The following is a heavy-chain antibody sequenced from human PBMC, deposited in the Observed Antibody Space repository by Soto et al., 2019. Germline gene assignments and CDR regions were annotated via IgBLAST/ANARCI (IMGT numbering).Heavy chain of an antibody. CDR2: ISGSGGST. D-gene: IGHD6-13*01. CDR1: GFTFSNYA. V-gene: IGHV3-23*01. J-gene: IGHJ4*02. CDR3: AKDQGRSWYEIDY. Sequence: EVQLLESGGGLVQPGGSLRLSCAASGFTFSNYAVTWVRQAPGKGLEWVSTISGSGGSTYYADSVKGRFTISRDNSQNPLYLQMNSLRAEDTAVYYCAKDQGRSWYEIDYWGQGALVTVAS.